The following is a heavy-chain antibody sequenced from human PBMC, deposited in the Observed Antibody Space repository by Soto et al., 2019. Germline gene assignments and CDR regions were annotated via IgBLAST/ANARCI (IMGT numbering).Heavy chain of an antibody. Sequence: QVQLVQSGAEVKKPGSSVKVSCKASGGTFSSYAISWVRQAPGQGLEWMGGIIPIFVTANYAQKFQGRVTITADESTSTAYMELSSLRSEHTAVYYCARDLGSVPDYYDSSRAGGEYFQHWGQGTLVTFSS. V-gene: IGHV1-69*01. CDR1: GGTFSSYA. D-gene: IGHD3-22*01. CDR3: ARDLGSVPDYYDSSRAGGEYFQH. CDR2: IIPIFVTA. J-gene: IGHJ1*01.